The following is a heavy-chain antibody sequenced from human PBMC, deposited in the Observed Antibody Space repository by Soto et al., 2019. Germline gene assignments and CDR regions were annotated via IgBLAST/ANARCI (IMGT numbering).Heavy chain of an antibody. CDR2: IWYDGSNK. V-gene: IGHV3-33*08. CDR1: GFTFSDYY. J-gene: IGHJ5*02. D-gene: IGHD5-12*01. Sequence: PGGSLRLSCTASGFTFSDYYMSWIRQAPGKGLEWVALIWYDGSNKYYVDSVKGRFTISRDNSKNTLYLQMNSLRAEDTAIYYCTRDRATSWFDPWGQGTLVTVS. CDR3: TRDRATSWFDP.